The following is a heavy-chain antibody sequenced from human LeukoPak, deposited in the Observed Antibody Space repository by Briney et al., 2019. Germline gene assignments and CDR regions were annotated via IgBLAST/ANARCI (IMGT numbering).Heavy chain of an antibody. V-gene: IGHV3-21*01. CDR2: ISSSSGYI. J-gene: IGHJ5*02. Sequence: GGSLRLSCSVSGFIFRDFSMSWVRQAPGKGLEWVSSISSSSGYIYYADSVKGRFTISRDNAKNSLYLQMNSLRAEDTAVYYCARDYPRAEHPWGQGTLVTVSS. CDR1: GFIFRDFS. CDR3: ARDYPRAEHP.